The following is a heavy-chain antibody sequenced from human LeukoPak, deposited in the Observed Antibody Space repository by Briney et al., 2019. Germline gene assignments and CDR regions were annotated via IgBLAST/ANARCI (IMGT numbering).Heavy chain of an antibody. Sequence: GGSLRLSCAASGFTFSSYWMNWVRQAPGEGLEWVANIKEDGSEKHYVDSVKGRFSISRDNAKNLLYLQMNSLRAEDTAVYYCATKDGGYVGYFDYWGQGTLVTVSS. D-gene: IGHD5-12*01. V-gene: IGHV3-7*01. CDR2: IKEDGSEK. CDR1: GFTFSSYW. CDR3: ATKDGGYVGYFDY. J-gene: IGHJ4*02.